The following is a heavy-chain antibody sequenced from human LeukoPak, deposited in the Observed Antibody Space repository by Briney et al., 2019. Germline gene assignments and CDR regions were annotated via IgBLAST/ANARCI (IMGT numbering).Heavy chain of an antibody. CDR1: GKTLSDLS. V-gene: IGHV1-24*01. CDR2: SDPEDGER. J-gene: IGHJ4*02. D-gene: IGHD5-18*01. Sequence: ASVKFSCKVSGKTLSDLSIHWLRQPPGKGLEWRGGSDPEDGERIYAQMFQGRVTMTEDTSIDTAYMELSSLRYEDTAVYYCVTGFTTMAVDYFDYWGQGTLVTVSP. CDR3: VTGFTTMAVDYFDY.